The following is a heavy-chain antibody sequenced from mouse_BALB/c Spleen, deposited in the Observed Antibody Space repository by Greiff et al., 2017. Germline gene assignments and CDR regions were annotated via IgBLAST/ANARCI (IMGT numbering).Heavy chain of an antibody. CDR3: ASSYGYYAMDY. CDR1: GYTFTSYN. V-gene: IGHV1-12*01. J-gene: IGHJ4*01. Sequence: QVQLQQPGAELVKPGASVKMSCKASGYTFTSYNMHWVKQTPGQGLEWIGAIYPGNGDTSYNQKFKGKATLTADKSSSTAYMQLSSLTSEDSAVYYCASSYGYYAMDYWGQGTSVTVSS. D-gene: IGHD1-1*01. CDR2: IYPGNGDT.